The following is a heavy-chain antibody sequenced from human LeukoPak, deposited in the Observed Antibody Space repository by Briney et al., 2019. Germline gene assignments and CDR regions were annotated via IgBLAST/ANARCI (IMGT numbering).Heavy chain of an antibody. CDR1: GFTFSSYA. CDR2: IRGSGGST. V-gene: IGHV3-23*01. Sequence: GGSLRLSCAASGFTFSSYAMSWVRQAPGKGLEWVSAIRGSGGSTYYADSVKGRFTISRDNSKNTLYLQMNSLRAKDTAVYYCARSGSTDYYDSSGYYPLDYWGQGTLVTVSS. J-gene: IGHJ4*02. D-gene: IGHD3-22*01. CDR3: ARSGSTDYYDSSGYYPLDY.